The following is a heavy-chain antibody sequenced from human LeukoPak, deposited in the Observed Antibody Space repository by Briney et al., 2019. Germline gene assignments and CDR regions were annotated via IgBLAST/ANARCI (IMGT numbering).Heavy chain of an antibody. Sequence: GGSLRLSCAASGFTFSSYAMNWVRQAPGKGLEWVAVIWSDGSQKWYADSVKGRFTISRDSSKNTLFLQMNSLRAEDTAMYYCARERRSGTDYFDYWGQGTLVTVSS. CDR3: ARERRSGTDYFDY. J-gene: IGHJ4*02. V-gene: IGHV3-33*08. D-gene: IGHD1-26*01. CDR2: IWSDGSQK. CDR1: GFTFSSYA.